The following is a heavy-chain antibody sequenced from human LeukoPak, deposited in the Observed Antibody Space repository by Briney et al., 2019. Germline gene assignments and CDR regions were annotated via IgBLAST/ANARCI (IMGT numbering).Heavy chain of an antibody. V-gene: IGHV1-2*02. CDR3: ARGVRLAGVVHFDY. Sequence: ASVKVSCKASGYTFTGYYLHWVRQAPGQGLEWMGWINPNSGGTNYAQKFQGRVTMTRDTSISTAYMELSRLRSDDTAVYYCARGVRLAGVVHFDYWGQGTLVTVSS. CDR2: INPNSGGT. CDR1: GYTFTGYY. D-gene: IGHD3-3*01. J-gene: IGHJ4*02.